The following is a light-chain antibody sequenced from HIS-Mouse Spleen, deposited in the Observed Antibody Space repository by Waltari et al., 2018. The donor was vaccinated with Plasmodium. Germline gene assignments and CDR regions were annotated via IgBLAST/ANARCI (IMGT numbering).Light chain of an antibody. CDR2: DVS. Sequence: QSALTQPRSVSGSPGQSVTISCPGTSIDVGGYNFVPWYQQHPGKAPKLMIYDVSKRPSGVPDRFSGSKSGNTTSLTISGLQAEDEADYYCCSYAGSYTWVFGGGTKLTVL. V-gene: IGLV2-11*01. CDR3: CSYAGSYTWV. J-gene: IGLJ3*02. CDR1: SIDVGGYNF.